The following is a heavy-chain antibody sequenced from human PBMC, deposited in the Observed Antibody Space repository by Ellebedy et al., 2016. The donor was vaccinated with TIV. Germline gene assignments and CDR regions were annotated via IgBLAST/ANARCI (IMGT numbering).Heavy chain of an antibody. CDR2: IYTSGST. CDR1: GGSLSSYY. V-gene: IGHV4-4*07. Sequence: MPSETLSLTCTVSGGSLSSYYWSWIRQPAGKGLEWIGRIYTSGSTNYNPSLKSRVTMSVDTSKNQFSLKLSSVTAADTAVDYCARDLLYDSSGYYLLDAFDIWGQGTMVTVSS. D-gene: IGHD3-22*01. CDR3: ARDLLYDSSGYYLLDAFDI. J-gene: IGHJ3*02.